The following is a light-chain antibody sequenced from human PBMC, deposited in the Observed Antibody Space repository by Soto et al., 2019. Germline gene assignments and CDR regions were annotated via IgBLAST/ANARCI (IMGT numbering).Light chain of an antibody. J-gene: IGLJ2*01. CDR2: EVS. CDR3: TSYAGSNKI. V-gene: IGLV2-8*01. CDR1: SSDVGAYNY. Sequence: QSALTQPPSASGSPGQSVTISCTGTSSDVGAYNYVSWFQQHPGKAPKLMIYEVSKRPSGVPDRFSGSKSGNTASLTVSGLQAEDEANYYCTSYAGSNKIFGGGTKVTVL.